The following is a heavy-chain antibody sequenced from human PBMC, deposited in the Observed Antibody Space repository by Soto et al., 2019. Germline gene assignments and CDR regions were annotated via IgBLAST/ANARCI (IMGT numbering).Heavy chain of an antibody. CDR2: ISTYNGTT. CDR1: GYTFTSYD. V-gene: IGHV1-18*01. J-gene: IGHJ4*02. Sequence: ASVKVSCKASGYTFTSYDINWVRQAPGQGLEWMGWISTYNGTTSYVQRLQGRVTMTTDTSTRTAYMELRSLRSDDSAVYYCARVLTYYYSGIYSDYWGQ. CDR3: ARVLTYYYSGIYSDY. D-gene: IGHD1-26*01.